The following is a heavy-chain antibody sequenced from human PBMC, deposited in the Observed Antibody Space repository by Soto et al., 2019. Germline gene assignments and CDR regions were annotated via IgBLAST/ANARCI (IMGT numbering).Heavy chain of an antibody. Sequence: ASVKVSCKASGYTFTSYYMHWVRQAPGQGLEWMGIINPSGGSTSYAQKFQGRVTMTRDTSTSTVYMELSSLRSEDTAVYYCVRVGGDYYDSDAFDIWGQGTMVPVS. D-gene: IGHD3-22*01. J-gene: IGHJ3*02. V-gene: IGHV1-46*01. CDR2: INPSGGST. CDR3: VRVGGDYYDSDAFDI. CDR1: GYTFTSYY.